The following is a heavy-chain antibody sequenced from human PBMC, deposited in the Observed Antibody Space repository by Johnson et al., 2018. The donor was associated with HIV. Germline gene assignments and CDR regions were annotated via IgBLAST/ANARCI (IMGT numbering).Heavy chain of an antibody. CDR2: IRNKAKNYAT. CDR3: SLYCNWGDCSHAFDI. V-gene: IGHV3-73*02. D-gene: IGHD2-21*02. J-gene: IGHJ3*02. Sequence: VQLVESGGGLVQPGGSLKLSCAASGFTFSGSAIHWVRQASGKGLEWVGRIRNKAKNYATEYGASVKGRFTISRDDSKNTAYLKMTSLKTEDTAVYYCSLYCNWGDCSHAFDIWGQGTMVTVSS. CDR1: GFTFSGSA.